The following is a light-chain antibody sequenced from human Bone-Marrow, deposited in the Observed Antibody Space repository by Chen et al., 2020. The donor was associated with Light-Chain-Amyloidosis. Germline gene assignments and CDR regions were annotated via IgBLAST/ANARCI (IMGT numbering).Light chain of an antibody. Sequence: QSVLTQPPSASGTPGQRVTISCSGSSSNIGSNSVHWYHQLPGTAPKLLINTSNQRPAGVPDRLSGSKSGTSASLAISGLQSEDEADYYCAAWDDSLNGVVFGGGTKLTVL. J-gene: IGLJ2*01. CDR3: AAWDDSLNGVV. V-gene: IGLV1-44*01. CDR2: TSN. CDR1: SSNIGSNS.